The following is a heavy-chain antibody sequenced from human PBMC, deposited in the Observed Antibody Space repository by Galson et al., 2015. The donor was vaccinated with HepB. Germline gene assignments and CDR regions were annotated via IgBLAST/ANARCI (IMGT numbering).Heavy chain of an antibody. D-gene: IGHD6-19*01. Sequence: SLRLSCAASGFTVSSNYMSWVRQAPGKGLEWVSVIYSGGSTYYADSVKGRFAISRDNSKNTLYLQMNSLRAEDTAVYYCARSYSSGWYALDYWGQGTLVTVSS. CDR3: ARSYSSGWYALDY. J-gene: IGHJ4*02. CDR1: GFTVSSNY. CDR2: IYSGGST. V-gene: IGHV3-66*02.